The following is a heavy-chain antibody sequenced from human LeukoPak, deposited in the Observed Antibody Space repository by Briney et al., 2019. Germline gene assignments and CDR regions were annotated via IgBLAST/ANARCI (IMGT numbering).Heavy chain of an antibody. CDR2: ISAYNGNT. CDR1: GYTFTSYG. V-gene: IGHV1-18*01. J-gene: IGHJ5*02. CDR3: ARDRGGEYCSGGSCYYNWFDP. D-gene: IGHD2-15*01. Sequence: GASVKVSCKASGYTFTSYGISWVRQAPGQGLEWMGWISAYNGNTNYAQKLQGRVTMTTDTSTSTAYMELRSLRSDDTAVYYCARDRGGEYCSGGSCYYNWFDPWGQGTLVTVSS.